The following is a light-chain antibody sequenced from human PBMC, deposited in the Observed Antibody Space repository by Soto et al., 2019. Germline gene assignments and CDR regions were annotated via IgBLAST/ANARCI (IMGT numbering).Light chain of an antibody. CDR1: QSVDTTF. CDR2: GAS. Sequence: EIVLTQSPGSLSLSPGQRATLSCRASQSVDTTFFAWYQKKPGQAPRLLIYGASKRAPGIPDRLSGSGSGTDFTLSISRLEPADFAVYYCQQYMSSVTFGQGTKVEIK. CDR3: QQYMSSVT. V-gene: IGKV3-20*01. J-gene: IGKJ1*01.